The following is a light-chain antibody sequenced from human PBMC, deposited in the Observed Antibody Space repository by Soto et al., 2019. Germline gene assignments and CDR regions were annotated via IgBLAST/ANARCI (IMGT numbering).Light chain of an antibody. CDR1: QSVSSSY. V-gene: IGKV3-20*01. CDR3: QQYDRSLFT. Sequence: EIVLTQSPGTLSLSPGERATLSCRASQSVSSSYLAWYQQKPGQAPRLLIYGASSRAIGIPDRFSGSGSGTDFTLTISRLEPEDFAVCYCQQYDRSLFTFGPGTKVDIK. CDR2: GAS. J-gene: IGKJ3*01.